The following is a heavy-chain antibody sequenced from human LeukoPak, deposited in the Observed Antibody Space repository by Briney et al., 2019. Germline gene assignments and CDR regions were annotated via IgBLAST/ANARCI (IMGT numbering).Heavy chain of an antibody. Sequence: ASVKVSCKASGYTFTSYGISWVRQAPGQGLEWMGWISAYNGNTNYAQKLQGRVTMTTDTSTSTAYMELRSLRSDDTAVYYCAREGGSYCSSTSCYFDPWGQGILVTVSS. D-gene: IGHD2-2*01. CDR1: GYTFTSYG. CDR2: ISAYNGNT. CDR3: AREGGSYCSSTSCYFDP. V-gene: IGHV1-18*01. J-gene: IGHJ5*02.